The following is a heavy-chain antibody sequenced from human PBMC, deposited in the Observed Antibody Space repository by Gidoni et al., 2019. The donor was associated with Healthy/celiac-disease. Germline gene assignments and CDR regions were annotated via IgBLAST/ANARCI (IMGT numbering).Heavy chain of an antibody. Sequence: EVQLLESGGGLVQPGGSLRLSCAASGVTFSRHAMSWVRQAPGKGLEWVSAISGSGGSTYYADSVKGRFTISRYNSKNTLYLQMNSLRAEDTAVYYCAKDRALVVPGDNWFDPWGQGTLVTVSS. V-gene: IGHV3-23*01. J-gene: IGHJ5*02. CDR1: GVTFSRHA. D-gene: IGHD2-15*01. CDR3: AKDRALVVPGDNWFDP. CDR2: ISGSGGST.